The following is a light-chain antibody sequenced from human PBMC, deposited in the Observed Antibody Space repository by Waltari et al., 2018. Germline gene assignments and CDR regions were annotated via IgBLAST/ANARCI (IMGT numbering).Light chain of an antibody. CDR3: QSTDSSGDFVV. V-gene: IGLV3-25*03. J-gene: IGLJ2*01. CDR1: ALPNAF. Sequence: SYELTQPPSVSVSPAQTARITCSGDALPNAFTSWYQQKPGQAPLLLMYRDTERPSVIPERFSGSTSGTIVTLTITGVQAEDEADYYCQSTDSSGDFVVFGGGTRLTVL. CDR2: RDT.